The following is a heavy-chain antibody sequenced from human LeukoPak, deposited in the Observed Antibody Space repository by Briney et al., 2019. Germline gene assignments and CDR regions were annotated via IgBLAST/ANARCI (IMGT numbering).Heavy chain of an antibody. D-gene: IGHD3-10*01. V-gene: IGHV3-48*01. Sequence: GGSLRLSCAASGFALTSYSMNWVRQAPGKGLEWISYLTAAGRTIYYADSVQGRFSISRDTAKNTVSLQMASLRADDTAVYYCGRGGYPYGLDSWGQGALVVVSS. CDR1: GFALTSYS. CDR3: GRGGYPYGLDS. CDR2: LTAAGRTI. J-gene: IGHJ4*02.